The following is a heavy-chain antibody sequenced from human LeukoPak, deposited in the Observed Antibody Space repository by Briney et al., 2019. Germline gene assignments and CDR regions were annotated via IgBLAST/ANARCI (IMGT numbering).Heavy chain of an antibody. CDR1: GFTFSSYA. CDR2: INGGGGST. V-gene: IGHV3-23*01. Sequence: PVGSLRLSCAASGFTFSSYAMSWVRQAPGKGLDWVSSINGGGGSTYYADSVKGRFTISRDNSKNTLYLQMNSLRAEDTAVYYCARVRGWKYFDYWGQGTLVTVSS. D-gene: IGHD1-1*01. CDR3: ARVRGWKYFDY. J-gene: IGHJ4*02.